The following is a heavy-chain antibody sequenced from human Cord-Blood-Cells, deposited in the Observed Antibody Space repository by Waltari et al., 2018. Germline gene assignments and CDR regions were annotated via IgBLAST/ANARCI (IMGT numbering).Heavy chain of an antibody. CDR2: IIPIFGTA. CDR3: ARSMAATKNYYYGMDV. D-gene: IGHD1-26*01. CDR1: GGTFSSYA. J-gene: IGHJ6*02. V-gene: IGHV1-69*12. Sequence: QVQLVQSGAEVKKPGSSVKVSCKASGGTFSSYAISWVRKAPGQGLEWMGGIIPIFGTANYAQKFQGRVTITADETTSTGYMELSSLRSEDTAVYYCARSMAATKNYYYGMDVWGQGTTVTVSS.